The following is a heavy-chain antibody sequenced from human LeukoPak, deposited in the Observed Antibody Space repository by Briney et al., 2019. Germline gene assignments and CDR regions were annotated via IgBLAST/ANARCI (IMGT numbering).Heavy chain of an antibody. CDR2: INHSGST. J-gene: IGHJ3*02. CDR1: GGSFSGYY. Sequence: SETLSLTCAVYGGSFSGYYWSWIRQPPGKGLEWIGEINHSGSTNYNPSLKSRVTISVDTSRNQFSLKLSSVTAADTAVYYCARGPRTARAFDIWGQGTMVTVSS. D-gene: IGHD6-6*01. CDR3: ARGPRTARAFDI. V-gene: IGHV4-34*01.